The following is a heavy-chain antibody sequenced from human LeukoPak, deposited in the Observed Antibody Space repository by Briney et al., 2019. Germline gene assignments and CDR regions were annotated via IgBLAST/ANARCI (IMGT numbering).Heavy chain of an antibody. V-gene: IGHV4-59*01. J-gene: IGHJ3*02. CDR1: GGSISSYY. D-gene: IGHD6-19*01. CDR2: IYYSGST. Sequence: PSETLSLTCTVSGGSISSYYWSWIRQPPGKGLEWIGYIYYSGSTNYNPSLKSRVTISVDTSKSQFSLKLSSVPAADPALYYCARNKGEQWMTTQEYDAFDIWGQGTMVTVSS. CDR3: ARNKGEQWMTTQEYDAFDI.